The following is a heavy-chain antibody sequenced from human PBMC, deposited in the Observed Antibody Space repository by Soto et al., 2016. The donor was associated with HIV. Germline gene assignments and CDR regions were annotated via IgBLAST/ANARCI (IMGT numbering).Heavy chain of an antibody. CDR2: INSDGSNT. D-gene: IGHD3-3*01. Sequence: EVQLVESGGDLVKPGGSLGLSCAASGFTFSSYAMSWVRQAPGKGLMWVSRINSDGSNTRYADSVKGRFTISRDNAKNTLYLQMNSLRADDTAVYYCARDRSFWSGSLYYWGQGTLVTVSS. J-gene: IGHJ4*02. CDR1: GFTFSSYA. CDR3: ARDRSFWSGSLYY. V-gene: IGHV3-74*01.